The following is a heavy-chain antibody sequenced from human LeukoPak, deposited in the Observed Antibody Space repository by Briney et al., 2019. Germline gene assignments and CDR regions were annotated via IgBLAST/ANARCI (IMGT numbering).Heavy chain of an antibody. CDR1: GFTFSYAW. D-gene: IGHD5-12*01. Sequence: GGSLRLSCAASGFTFSYAWMSWVRQVSGKGLKWVGRIKSKTDGATTDYAAPVKGRFTISRDDSKSTLYLQMNSLKTEDTAVYYCTSEPDIVGPSYWGQGTLVTVSS. CDR2: IKSKTDGATT. J-gene: IGHJ4*02. CDR3: TSEPDIVGPSY. V-gene: IGHV3-15*01.